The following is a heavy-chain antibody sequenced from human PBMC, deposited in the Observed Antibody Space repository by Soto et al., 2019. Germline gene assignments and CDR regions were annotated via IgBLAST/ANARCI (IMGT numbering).Heavy chain of an antibody. J-gene: IGHJ6*03. Sequence: GGSLRLSCAASGFTFSSYGMHWVRPAPGKGLEWVAVISYDGSNKYYADSVKGRFTISRDNSKNTLYLQMNSLRAEDTAVYYCARAEEYSNYEFNYYYYMDVWGKGTTVTVSS. D-gene: IGHD4-4*01. CDR2: ISYDGSNK. CDR1: GFTFSSYG. V-gene: IGHV3-30*03. CDR3: ARAEEYSNYEFNYYYYMDV.